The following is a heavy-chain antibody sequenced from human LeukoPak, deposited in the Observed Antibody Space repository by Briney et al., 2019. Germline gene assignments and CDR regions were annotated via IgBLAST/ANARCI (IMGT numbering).Heavy chain of an antibody. Sequence: PSETLSLTCSVSGGSLSTYYWSWIRQPPGKGLEWIGDIYNSGNIKYNPSPKSRITISVDASKNQLSLKLSSVTAADTAVYYCAREEVGVTSGRWFDPWGQGAQVTVSS. V-gene: IGHV4-59*01. CDR3: AREEVGVTSGRWFDP. CDR2: IYNSGNI. CDR1: GGSLSTYY. J-gene: IGHJ5*02. D-gene: IGHD1-26*01.